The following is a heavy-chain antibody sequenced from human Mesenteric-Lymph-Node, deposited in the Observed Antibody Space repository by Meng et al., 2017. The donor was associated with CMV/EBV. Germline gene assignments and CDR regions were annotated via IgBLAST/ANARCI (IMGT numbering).Heavy chain of an antibody. J-gene: IGHJ4*02. D-gene: IGHD2-2*02. CDR1: GFSLRNYW. CDR3: AKAVSSTSCYTDY. CDR2: LSGSGGTT. Sequence: GGSLRLSCAASGFSLRNYWMSWVRQAPGKGLEWVSALSGSGGTTYYADSVKGRFTISRDNSENTLYLQMDSLRAEDTAVYYCAKAVSSTSCYTDYWGQGTLVTVSS. V-gene: IGHV3-23*01.